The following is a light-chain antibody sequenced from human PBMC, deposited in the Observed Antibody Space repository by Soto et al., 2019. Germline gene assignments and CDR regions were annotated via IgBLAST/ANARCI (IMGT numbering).Light chain of an antibody. CDR2: DVS. J-gene: IGKJ4*01. CDR1: QSVRNNY. CDR3: QQYGSTPLT. Sequence: EIVLTQSPGTLSLSPGKRATLSCRASQSVRNNYLVWYQQRPGQPPRFLMYDVSTRAAGIPDRFSGSGSGTDFTLTISRLEPEDFAVYYCQQYGSTPLTFGGGTKVDIK. V-gene: IGKV3-20*01.